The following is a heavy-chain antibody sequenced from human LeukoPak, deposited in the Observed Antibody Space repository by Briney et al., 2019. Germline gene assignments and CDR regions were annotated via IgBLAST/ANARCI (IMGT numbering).Heavy chain of an antibody. D-gene: IGHD3-16*01. V-gene: IGHV4-61*08. CDR1: GGSISSGGYY. J-gene: IGHJ6*03. CDR3: ARETSQKGAHYMDV. Sequence: SETLSLTCAVSGGSISSGGYYWSWIRQPPGKGLKWIGNIYYSGYTTYSPSLRSRVTISVDTSKNQFSLKLSSVTAADTAVYYCARETSQKGAHYMDVWGKGTTITISS. CDR2: IYYSGYT.